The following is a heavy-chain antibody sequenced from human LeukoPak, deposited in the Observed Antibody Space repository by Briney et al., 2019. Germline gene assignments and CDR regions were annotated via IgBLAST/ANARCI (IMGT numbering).Heavy chain of an antibody. J-gene: IGHJ4*02. CDR2: IIPIFGTA. CDR1: GYTFTSYA. Sequence: GASVKVSCKASGYTFTSYAMNWVRQAPGQGLEWMGGIIPIFGTANYAQKFQGRVTITADESTSIAYMELSSLRSEDTAVYYCARGDTLDYWGQGTLVTVSS. V-gene: IGHV1-69*13. CDR3: ARGDTLDY.